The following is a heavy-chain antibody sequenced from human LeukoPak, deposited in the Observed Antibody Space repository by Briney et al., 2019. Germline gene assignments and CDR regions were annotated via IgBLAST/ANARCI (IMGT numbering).Heavy chain of an antibody. V-gene: IGHV3-66*01. Sequence: AGGSLRLSCAASGFTVRSSYMTWVRQAPGKGLEWVSVIYSGGSTHYAGSVKGRFTISRDNSKNTVYLQMNSLRAEDTAVYHCARAPYSSSWYFDYWGQGTLVTVSS. D-gene: IGHD6-13*01. CDR2: IYSGGST. CDR3: ARAPYSSSWYFDY. CDR1: GFTVRSSY. J-gene: IGHJ4*02.